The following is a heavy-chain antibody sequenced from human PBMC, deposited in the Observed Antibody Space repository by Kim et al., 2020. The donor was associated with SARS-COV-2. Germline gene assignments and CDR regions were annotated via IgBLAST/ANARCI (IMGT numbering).Heavy chain of an antibody. CDR3: AVIGGDH. CDR2: NSYTT. Sequence: NSYTTEYAAYVKGRFTISRDDSKNSLYVQMNSLKTEDTAVYYCAVIGGDHWGQGTLVTVSS. D-gene: IGHD2-15*01. V-gene: IGHV3-72*01. J-gene: IGHJ4*02.